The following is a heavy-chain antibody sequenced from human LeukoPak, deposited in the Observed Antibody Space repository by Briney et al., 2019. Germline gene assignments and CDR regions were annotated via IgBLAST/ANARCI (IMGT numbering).Heavy chain of an antibody. V-gene: IGHV3-48*03. Sequence: GGSLRLSCAVSGFTFSSCELSWVRQAPAKGLEWVSYISSSGSIIYYADSVKGRFTISRDNPKNTLFLQMNSLRAEDTAVYYRAKGGYCSSTSCYVGWFDPWGQGTLVTVSS. CDR3: AKGGYCSSTSCYVGWFDP. CDR2: ISSSGSII. D-gene: IGHD2-2*01. CDR1: GFTFSSCE. J-gene: IGHJ5*02.